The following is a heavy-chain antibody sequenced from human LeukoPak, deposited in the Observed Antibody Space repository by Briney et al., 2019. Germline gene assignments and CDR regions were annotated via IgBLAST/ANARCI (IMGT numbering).Heavy chain of an antibody. V-gene: IGHV3-7*01. Sequence: PGGSLRLSCAADGFTFRKHWMSWVRQAMGKGLECVARIKEDGSEKHYVDSVKGRFTISRDKTKNSLYLQMNSLRAEDTAVYYCARDYTGGWNDYWGQGTLVIVSS. CDR2: IKEDGSEK. D-gene: IGHD7-27*01. J-gene: IGHJ4*02. CDR3: ARDYTGGWNDY. CDR1: GFTFRKHW.